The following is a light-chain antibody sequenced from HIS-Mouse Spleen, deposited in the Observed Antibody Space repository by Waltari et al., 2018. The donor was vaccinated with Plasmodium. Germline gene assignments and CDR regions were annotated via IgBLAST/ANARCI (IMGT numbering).Light chain of an antibody. J-gene: IGKJ3*01. CDR3: QQYNNWSFT. V-gene: IGKV3-15*01. Sequence: EIVMTQSPATLSVSPGERATLSCRASQSVSSNLDWYQQKPGQSPRLLIYGASTMATGIRARFSGSGSGTEFTLTISSVQSEDFAVYYCQQYNNWSFTFGPGTKVDIK. CDR2: GAS. CDR1: QSVSSN.